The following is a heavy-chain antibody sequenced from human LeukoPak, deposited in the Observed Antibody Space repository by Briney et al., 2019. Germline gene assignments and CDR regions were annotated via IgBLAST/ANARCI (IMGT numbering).Heavy chain of an antibody. Sequence: SETLSLTCTVSGGSINNGGYYWSWIRQHPGKGLEWIGYIYYSGSSYYNPSLRSRVTISVDTSKNHFSLKLSSVTAADTAVYYCARNRDGYNSFDYWGQGTLVIVSS. V-gene: IGHV4-31*03. CDR1: GGSINNGGYY. J-gene: IGHJ4*02. CDR2: IYYSGSS. D-gene: IGHD5-24*01. CDR3: ARNRDGYNSFDY.